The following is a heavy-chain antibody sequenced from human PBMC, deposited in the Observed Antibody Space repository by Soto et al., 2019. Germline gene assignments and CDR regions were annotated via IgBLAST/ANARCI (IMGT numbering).Heavy chain of an antibody. V-gene: IGHV3-30-3*01. J-gene: IGHJ6*02. CDR2: ISYDGSNK. Sequence: QVQLVESGGGVVQPGRSLRLSCAASGFTFSSYAMHWVRQAPGKGLEWVAVISYDGSNKYYADSVKGRFTISRDNSKNKLYLQINRLRAEDTDVYYCARGGDFWSGYYYYYYGMDVWGQGTTVTVSS. CDR1: GFTFSSYA. D-gene: IGHD3-3*01. CDR3: ARGGDFWSGYYYYYYGMDV.